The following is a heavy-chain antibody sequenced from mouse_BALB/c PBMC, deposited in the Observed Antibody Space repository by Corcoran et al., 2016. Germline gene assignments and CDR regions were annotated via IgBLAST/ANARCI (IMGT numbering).Heavy chain of an antibody. D-gene: IGHD4-1*01. CDR2: IDPANGNT. CDR3: ARSNWFDY. V-gene: IGHV14-3*02. CDR1: GFNIKDTY. J-gene: IGHJ2*01. Sequence: EVQLQQSGAELVKPGASVKLSCTASGFNIKDTYMHWVKQRPEQGLEWIGRIDPANGNTKYDPKFQGKATITADTSSNTAYLQLSSLTFEDTAVYYCARSNWFDYWGQGTTLTVSS.